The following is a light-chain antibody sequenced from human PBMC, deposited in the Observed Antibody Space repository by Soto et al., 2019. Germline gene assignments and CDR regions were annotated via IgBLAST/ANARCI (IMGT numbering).Light chain of an antibody. CDR2: WAS. CDR3: QQYYSTPAIN. CDR1: QSVLSSSNNKNY. V-gene: IGKV4-1*01. Sequence: DLVMTQSQDSLAVSLCEISTITCKSSQSVLSSSNNKNYFAWYQQKPGQPPKLLIYWASTRESGVPDRFSGSGSGTDFTLTIGNLQAEDVAVYYCQQYYSTPAINCGQGKRRAIK. J-gene: IGKJ5*01.